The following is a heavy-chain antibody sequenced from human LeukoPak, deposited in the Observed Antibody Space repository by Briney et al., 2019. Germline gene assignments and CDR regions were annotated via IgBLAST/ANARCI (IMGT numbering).Heavy chain of an antibody. Sequence: GGSLRLSCAASGFTFSSYWMSWVHQAPGKGLEWVANIKQDGSEKYYVDSVKGRFTISRDNAKNSLYLQMNSLRAEDTAVYYCAGATDIVGIVYFDYWGQGTLVTVSS. V-gene: IGHV3-7*01. CDR3: AGATDIVGIVYFDY. CDR2: IKQDGSEK. CDR1: GFTFSSYW. D-gene: IGHD2-15*01. J-gene: IGHJ4*02.